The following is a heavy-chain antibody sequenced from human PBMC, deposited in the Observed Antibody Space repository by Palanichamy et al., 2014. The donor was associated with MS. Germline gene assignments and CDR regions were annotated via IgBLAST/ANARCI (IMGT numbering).Heavy chain of an antibody. CDR2: INNDGSST. CDR3: VVHGLDAFDI. Sequence: EVQLVESGGGLVQPGGSLRLSCAASGFTFSGYWMHWVRQAPGKGLEWVSRINNDGSSTSYADSVKGRFTISGDNAKNTLYLQMNSLRAEDTAVYYCVVHGLDAFDIWGQGTVVTVSS. V-gene: IGHV3-74*01. CDR1: GFTFSGYW. J-gene: IGHJ3*02. D-gene: IGHD1-1*01.